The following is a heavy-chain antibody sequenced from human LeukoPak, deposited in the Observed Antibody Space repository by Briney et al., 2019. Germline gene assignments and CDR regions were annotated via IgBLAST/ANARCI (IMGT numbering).Heavy chain of an antibody. CDR3: ARPPGVAVVPAQALPSLGY. Sequence: PGRSLRLSCAASGFTFSTYPMHWVRQAPGKGLEWVALISYDGSNKYYADSVKGRSTISRDNSKNTLYLQMNSLTPEDTAVYYCARPPGVAVVPAQALPSLGYWGQGTLVTVSS. D-gene: IGHD2-15*01. J-gene: IGHJ4*02. CDR1: GFTFSTYP. V-gene: IGHV3-30-3*01. CDR2: ISYDGSNK.